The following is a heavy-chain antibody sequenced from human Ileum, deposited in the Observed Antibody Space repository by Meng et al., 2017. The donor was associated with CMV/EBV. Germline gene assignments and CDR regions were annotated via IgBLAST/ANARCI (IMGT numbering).Heavy chain of an antibody. CDR1: GPTSRHAW. J-gene: IGHJ4*02. V-gene: IGHV3-15*01. Sequence: GRLLRSPWAAPGPTSRHAWMTWVRQAPGRGLEWVGRIKSRFDGGTTDYAETVKGRFTISRDDSTSTLFLQMNGLKSEDTAVYFCSTIELYCIVSSCLEPYFDSWGQGTLVTVSS. D-gene: IGHD2-15*01. CDR3: STIELYCIVSSCLEPYFDS. CDR2: IKSRFDGGTT.